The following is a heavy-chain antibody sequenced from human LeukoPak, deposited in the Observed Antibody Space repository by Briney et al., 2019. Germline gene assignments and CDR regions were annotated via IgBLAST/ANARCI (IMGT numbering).Heavy chain of an antibody. CDR2: IIPIFGTA. CDR1: GGTFSSYA. D-gene: IGHD5-18*01. V-gene: IGHV1-69*05. CDR3: ARMGHGYSLDDAFDI. Sequence: ASVKVSCKASGGTFSSYAISWVRQAPGQGLEWMGRIIPIFGTANYAQKFQGRVTITTDESTSTAYMELSSLRSEDTAVYYCARMGHGYSLDDAFDIWGQGTMVTVSS. J-gene: IGHJ3*02.